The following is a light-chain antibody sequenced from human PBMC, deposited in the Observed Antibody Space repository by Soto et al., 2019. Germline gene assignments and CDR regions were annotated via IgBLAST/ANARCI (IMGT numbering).Light chain of an antibody. CDR3: QHYVTSLTT. J-gene: IGKJ1*01. Sequence: EIVLTQSPGTLSLSPGERATLSSGASQSVTSNYLAWYPQKPGQAPRLLTFAASIRVKGIPDRFIGSGSGTDFTLTISRLEPEDFAVYYCQHYVTSLTTFGQGTKVDIK. CDR1: QSVTSNY. V-gene: IGKV3-20*01. CDR2: AAS.